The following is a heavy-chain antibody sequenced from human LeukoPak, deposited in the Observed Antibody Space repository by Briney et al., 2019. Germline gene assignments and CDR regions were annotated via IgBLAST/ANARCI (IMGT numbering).Heavy chain of an antibody. Sequence: KPSDTLSLTCAVSGGSISSSNWWSWVRQPPGKGLKWIGEIYHSGSTNYNPSLRSRVTISVDKSKNQFSLKLSSVTAADTAVYYCASYGSGSYRGAFDIWGQGTMVTVST. CDR2: IYHSGST. D-gene: IGHD3-10*01. CDR1: GGSISSSNW. CDR3: ASYGSGSYRGAFDI. V-gene: IGHV4-4*02. J-gene: IGHJ3*02.